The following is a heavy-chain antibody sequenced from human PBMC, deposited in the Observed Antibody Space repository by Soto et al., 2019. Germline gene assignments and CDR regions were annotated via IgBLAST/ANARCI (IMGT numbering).Heavy chain of an antibody. D-gene: IGHD6-13*01. CDR3: ARVSPPGTRWFGP. CDR2: IHYRGNT. J-gene: IGHJ5*02. V-gene: IGHV4-31*03. CDR1: GGSVSSGAYY. Sequence: SETLSLTCTVSGGSVSSGAYYWGWVRQNPGKGLEWIGYIHYRGNTYYNPSLMSRVTISIDTSQNQFSLMLSSVTAADTAVYFCARVSPPGTRWFGPWGQGTQVTVSS.